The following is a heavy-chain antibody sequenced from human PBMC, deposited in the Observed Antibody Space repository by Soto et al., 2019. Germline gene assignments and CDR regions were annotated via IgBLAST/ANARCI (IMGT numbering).Heavy chain of an antibody. Sequence: PGESLKISCKGSGYSFTSYWIGWVRQMPGKGLEWMGIIYPDDSDTRYSPSFQGQVTISADKSISTAYLQWSSLKASDTAMYYCARHWGLEDSSGYLNWFDPWGQGTLVTVSS. J-gene: IGHJ5*02. D-gene: IGHD3-22*01. V-gene: IGHV5-51*01. CDR3: ARHWGLEDSSGYLNWFDP. CDR1: GYSFTSYW. CDR2: IYPDDSDT.